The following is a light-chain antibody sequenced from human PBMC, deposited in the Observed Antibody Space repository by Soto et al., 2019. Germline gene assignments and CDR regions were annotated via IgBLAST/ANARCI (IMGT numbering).Light chain of an antibody. CDR1: QSVDRY. CDR2: DAS. J-gene: IGKJ1*01. CDR3: LQDYNYPWT. V-gene: IGKV1-5*01. Sequence: DIQMTQSPSTLSASVGDRVSITCRASQSVDRYLAWYQQKPGKAPHLLIYDASSLESGVPSRFSGSGSGTEFTLTISSLQTDDFATYYCLQDYNYPWTFGQGTKVDIK.